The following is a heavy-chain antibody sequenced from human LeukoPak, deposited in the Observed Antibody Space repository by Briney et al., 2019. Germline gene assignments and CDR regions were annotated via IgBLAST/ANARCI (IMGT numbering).Heavy chain of an antibody. V-gene: IGHV3-21*01. D-gene: IGHD2-15*01. CDR1: ELNSKSNS. Sequence: PEGALKDSCVTSELNSKSNSINRSHQAPGKGLEWVSSISVSSSYIYYADSVKGRYTISRDNAKNSLYLQMNSLRAEDTAVYYCARDPYLGYCSGGSCYNYWGQGTLVTVSS. J-gene: IGHJ4*02. CDR3: ARDPYLGYCSGGSCYNY. CDR2: ISVSSSYI.